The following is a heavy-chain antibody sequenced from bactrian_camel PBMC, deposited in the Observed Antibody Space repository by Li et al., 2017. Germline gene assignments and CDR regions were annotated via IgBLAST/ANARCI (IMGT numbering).Heavy chain of an antibody. J-gene: IGHJ6*01. CDR3: ATWWSVGF. CDR2: ITWSGDRT. V-gene: IGHV3-1*01. D-gene: IGHD7*01. Sequence: VQLVESGGGLVQPGGSLKLSCAASGFTFDDYGMGWIRQAPGKGLEWVSYITWSGDRTYYADSVKGRFTISRDNAKNTLYLQMNSLKTEDTAVYYCATWWSVGFWGQGTQVTVS. CDR1: GFTFDDYG.